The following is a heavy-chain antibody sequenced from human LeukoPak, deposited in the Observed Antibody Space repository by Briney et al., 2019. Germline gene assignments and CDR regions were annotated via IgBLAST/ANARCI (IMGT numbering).Heavy chain of an antibody. V-gene: IGHV4-34*01. Sequence: SETLSLTCGVYGGSFSGYYWSWIRQPPGKGLEWIGEIYHSGSTNYNPSLKSRVTISVDKSKNQFSLKLSSVTAADTAVYYCARGGDCTNGVCYIYFDYWGQGTLVTVSS. CDR3: ARGGDCTNGVCYIYFDY. D-gene: IGHD2-8*01. CDR2: IYHSGST. J-gene: IGHJ4*02. CDR1: GGSFSGYY.